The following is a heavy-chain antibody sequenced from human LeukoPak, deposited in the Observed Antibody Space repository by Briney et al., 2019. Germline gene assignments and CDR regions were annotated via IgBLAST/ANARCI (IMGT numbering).Heavy chain of an antibody. Sequence: KPSETLSLTCTVSGDSLIRNFYYWGWIRQPPGKGLEWIGSLYQSGSTYYNPSLKSRVTISVDKSKSQFSLELSSVTAADTAVYYCARGGTTVAGTFWFDPWGQGTLVTVSS. D-gene: IGHD6-19*01. CDR2: LYQSGST. V-gene: IGHV4-39*07. J-gene: IGHJ5*02. CDR1: GDSLIRNFYY. CDR3: ARGGTTVAGTFWFDP.